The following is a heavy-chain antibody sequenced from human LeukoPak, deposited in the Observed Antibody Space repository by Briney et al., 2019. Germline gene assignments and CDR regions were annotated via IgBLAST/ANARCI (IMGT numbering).Heavy chain of an antibody. V-gene: IGHV1-69*13. D-gene: IGHD4-17*01. CDR1: GGTFSSYA. Sequence: ASVNVSCKASGGTFSSYAISWVRQAPGQGLEWMGGIIPIFGTANYAQKFQGRVTITADESTSTAYMELSSLRSEDTAVYYCASDYGDYNWFDPWGQGTLVTVSS. CDR2: IIPIFGTA. CDR3: ASDYGDYNWFDP. J-gene: IGHJ5*02.